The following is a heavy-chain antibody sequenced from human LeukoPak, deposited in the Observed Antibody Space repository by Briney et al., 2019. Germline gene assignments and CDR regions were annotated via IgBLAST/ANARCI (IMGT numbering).Heavy chain of an antibody. D-gene: IGHD6-13*01. Sequence: SETLSLTCAVYGGSFSGYYWSWIRQPPGKGLEWIGEINHSGSTNYNPSLKSRVTISVDTSKNQFSLKLSSVTAADTAVYYCARGKAAKWGSWFAEYFQYWGQGTLVTVSS. CDR3: ARGKAAKWGSWFAEYFQY. CDR1: GGSFSGYY. CDR2: INHSGST. V-gene: IGHV4-34*01. J-gene: IGHJ1*01.